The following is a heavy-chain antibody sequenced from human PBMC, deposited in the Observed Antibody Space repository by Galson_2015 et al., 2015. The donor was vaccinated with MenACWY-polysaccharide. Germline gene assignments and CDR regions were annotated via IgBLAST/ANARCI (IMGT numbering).Heavy chain of an antibody. D-gene: IGHD4-23*01. J-gene: IGHJ4*02. V-gene: IGHV3-30*04. CDR3: ARGFQNTWDYGGCFDL. CDR1: GFTFSTYA. CDR2: EASDGTNK. Sequence: SLRLPCAASGFTFSTYAMHWVRQAPGKGLEWVAVEASDGTNKNYADSLKGRFTISRDNSKNTVFLQINSPSPEDTAVYFCARGFQNTWDYGGCFDLGGKGALVTVAS.